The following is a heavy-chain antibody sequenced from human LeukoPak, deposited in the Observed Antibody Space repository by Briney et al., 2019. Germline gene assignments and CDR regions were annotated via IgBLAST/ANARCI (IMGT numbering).Heavy chain of an antibody. D-gene: IGHD3-10*01. CDR2: INHSGST. CDR1: GGSFSGYY. V-gene: IGHV4-34*01. J-gene: IGHJ6*03. Sequence: SETLSLTCAVYGGSFSGYYWSWIRQPPGKGLEWIGEINHSGSTNYNPSLKSRVTISVDTSKNQFSLKLSSVTAADTAVYYCARHAIGSYYYYMDVWGKGTTVTISS. CDR3: ARHAIGSYYYYMDV.